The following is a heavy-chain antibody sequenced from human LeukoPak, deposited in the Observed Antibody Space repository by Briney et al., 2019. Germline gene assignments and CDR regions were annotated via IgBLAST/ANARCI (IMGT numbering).Heavy chain of an antibody. CDR3: ARGFAWFDY. V-gene: IGHV3-7*01. J-gene: IGHJ5*01. CDR1: GFIFSTYW. Sequence: GGSLRLSCAASGFIFSTYWMTWVRQTPGKGLQWVANIKQDGSEKYYVDSVKGRFTISRDNAKKSVYLQISGLRADDTAVYFCARGFAWFDYWGQGTLVTVSS. CDR2: IKQDGSEK. D-gene: IGHD3-3*01.